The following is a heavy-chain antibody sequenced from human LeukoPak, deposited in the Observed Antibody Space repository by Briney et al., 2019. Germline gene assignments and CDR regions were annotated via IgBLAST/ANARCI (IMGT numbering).Heavy chain of an antibody. Sequence: SETLSLTCSVSGDSISSTSYYWGWIRQPPGKGLEWIGEINHSGSTNYNPSLKSRVTISVDTSKNQFSLKLSSVTAADTAVYYCARGLGRGYSYGTKGAYYFDYWGQGTLVTVSS. CDR3: ARGLGRGYSYGTKGAYYFDY. D-gene: IGHD5-18*01. J-gene: IGHJ4*02. CDR1: GDSISSTSYY. V-gene: IGHV4-39*07. CDR2: INHSGST.